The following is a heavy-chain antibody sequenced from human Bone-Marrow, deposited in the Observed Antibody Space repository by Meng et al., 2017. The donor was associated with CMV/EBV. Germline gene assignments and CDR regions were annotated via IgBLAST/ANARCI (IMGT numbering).Heavy chain of an antibody. CDR2: IYSGGST. V-gene: IGHV3-66*01. Sequence: GGSLRLSCAAPGFTVSSNYMSWVRQAPGKGLEWVSVIYSGGSTYYADSVKGRFTISRDNAKNSLFLQMNSLRGDDTAVYYCARGNGGSYGWIDYWGQGTLVTVSS. D-gene: IGHD1-26*01. J-gene: IGHJ4*02. CDR1: GFTVSSNY. CDR3: ARGNGGSYGWIDY.